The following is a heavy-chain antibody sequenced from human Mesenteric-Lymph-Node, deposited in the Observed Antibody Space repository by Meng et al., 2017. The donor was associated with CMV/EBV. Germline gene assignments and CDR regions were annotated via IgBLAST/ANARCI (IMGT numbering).Heavy chain of an antibody. CDR2: MSFDGSNK. CDR1: GFTFSTYS. Sequence: GESLKISCAASGFTFSTYSINWVRQAPGKGLAWVTIMSFDGSNKYSADSVKGRFTISRDTSKNTLDLQMNSLRADDTAVYYCTTSGSFDYWGQGTLVTVSS. V-gene: IGHV3-30*12. J-gene: IGHJ4*02. D-gene: IGHD1-26*01. CDR3: TTSGSFDY.